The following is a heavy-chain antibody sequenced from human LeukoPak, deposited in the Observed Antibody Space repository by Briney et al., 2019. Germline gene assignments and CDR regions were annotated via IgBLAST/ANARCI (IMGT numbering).Heavy chain of an antibody. Sequence: SQTLSLTCAVSGGSISSGGYSWSWIRQPPGKGLEWIGYIYHSGSTYYNPSLKSRVTISVDRSKNQFSLKLSSVTAADTAVYYCARGDDYGDYESIYYFDYWGQGTLVTVSS. D-gene: IGHD4-17*01. CDR1: GGSISSGGYS. V-gene: IGHV4-30-2*01. CDR3: ARGDDYGDYESIYYFDY. CDR2: IYHSGST. J-gene: IGHJ4*02.